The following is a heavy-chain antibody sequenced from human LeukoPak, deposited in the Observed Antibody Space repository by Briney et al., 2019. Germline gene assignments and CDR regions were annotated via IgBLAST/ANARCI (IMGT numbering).Heavy chain of an antibody. V-gene: IGHV3-9*01. CDR3: AKDISKQWLVGDFDY. Sequence: QAGRSLRLSCAASGFTFDDYAMHWVRQAPRKGLEWVSGISWNSGSIGYADSVKGRFTISRDNAKNSLYLQMNSLRAEDTALYYCAKDISKQWLVGDFDYWGQGTLVTVSS. CDR1: GFTFDDYA. CDR2: ISWNSGSI. D-gene: IGHD6-19*01. J-gene: IGHJ4*02.